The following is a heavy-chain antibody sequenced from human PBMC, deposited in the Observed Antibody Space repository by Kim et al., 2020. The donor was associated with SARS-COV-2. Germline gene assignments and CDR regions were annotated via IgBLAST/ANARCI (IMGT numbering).Heavy chain of an antibody. Sequence: SETLSLTCAVYGGSFSGYYWSWIRQPPGKGLEWIGEINHSGSTHYNPSLKSRVTISVDTSKNQFSLKLSSVTTADTAVYYCARAGYSSSWYGVRNWFDPWGQGTLVTVSS. CDR1: GGSFSGYY. J-gene: IGHJ5*02. D-gene: IGHD6-13*01. CDR3: ARAGYSSSWYGVRNWFDP. V-gene: IGHV4-34*01. CDR2: INHSGST.